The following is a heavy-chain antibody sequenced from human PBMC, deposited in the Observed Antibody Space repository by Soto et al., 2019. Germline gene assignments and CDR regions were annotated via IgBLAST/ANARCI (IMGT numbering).Heavy chain of an antibody. V-gene: IGHV1-3*01. D-gene: IGHD3-10*02. CDR1: GYTFTNYA. J-gene: IGHJ4*02. CDR3: ARDFDFSYVRIGYYFDY. Sequence: ASVKVSCKASGYTFTNYAMHWVRQAPGQRLEWMGWINAGNGNTKYSQKFQGRVTITRDTSASTAYMELSSLRSEDTAVYYCARDFDFSYVRIGYYFDYWGQGTLVTVSS. CDR2: INAGNGNT.